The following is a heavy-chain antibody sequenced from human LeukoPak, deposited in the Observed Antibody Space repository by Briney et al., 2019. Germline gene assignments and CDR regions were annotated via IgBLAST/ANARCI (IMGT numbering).Heavy chain of an antibody. J-gene: IGHJ4*02. D-gene: IGHD5-24*01. V-gene: IGHV1-46*01. CDR1: GYTITNNY. CDR2: INPSGGST. CDR3: ARVTLRWLQYDSLGY. Sequence: ASVKVSCKASGYTITNNYMHWVRQAPGQGLEWMGIINPSGGSTSYAQKFQGRVTMTRDMSTSTVYMELSSLRSEDTAVYYCARVTLRWLQYDSLGYWGQGTLVTVSS.